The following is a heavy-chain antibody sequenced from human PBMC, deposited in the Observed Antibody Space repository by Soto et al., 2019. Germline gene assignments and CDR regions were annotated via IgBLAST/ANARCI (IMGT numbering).Heavy chain of an antibody. V-gene: IGHV3-23*01. CDR1: GFTFSSYA. Sequence: GGSLRLSCAASGFTFSSYAMNWVRQGPGKGLEWVSTISGSAGSTYYADSVKGRFTISRDNSKNTLYLQMDSLSVEDTAMYYCAKVPRAVASTPWFEPWGQGTLVTSPQ. D-gene: IGHD2-15*01. CDR2: ISGSAGST. CDR3: AKVPRAVASTPWFEP. J-gene: IGHJ5*02.